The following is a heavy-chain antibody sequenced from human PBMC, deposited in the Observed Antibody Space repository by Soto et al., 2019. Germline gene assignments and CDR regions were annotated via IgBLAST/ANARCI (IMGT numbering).Heavy chain of an antibody. CDR2: IYYDGDI. D-gene: IGHD2-2*01. CDR1: DDSISRDGSY. CDR3: ARTRVGASSPSDS. J-gene: IGHJ5*01. Sequence: TLSLNCTVSDDSISRDGSYWAWIRQHPGKGLEWIGYIYYDGDIFYNPSLKSRIPISSDKSKNLFSLRLSSVTATDTAVYYRARTRVGASSPSDSGGQG. V-gene: IGHV4-31*03.